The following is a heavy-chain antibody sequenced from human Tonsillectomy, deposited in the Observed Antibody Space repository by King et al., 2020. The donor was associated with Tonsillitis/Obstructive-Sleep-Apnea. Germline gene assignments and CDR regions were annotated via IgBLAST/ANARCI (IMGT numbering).Heavy chain of an antibody. CDR3: ASDAGIRDIIMMPAARGTFDI. Sequence: VQLVESGGGLVKPGGSLRLSCEASGFSLSDHYMTWIRQAPGKGLEWVSYISSSATNKYYADSVKGRFTISRDTARHSVYLQMNTLRADDTAVYYCASDAGIRDIIMMPAARGTFDIWGQGTLVTVSS. D-gene: IGHD2-15*01. J-gene: IGHJ3*02. CDR2: ISSSATNK. V-gene: IGHV3-11*01. CDR1: GFSLSDHY.